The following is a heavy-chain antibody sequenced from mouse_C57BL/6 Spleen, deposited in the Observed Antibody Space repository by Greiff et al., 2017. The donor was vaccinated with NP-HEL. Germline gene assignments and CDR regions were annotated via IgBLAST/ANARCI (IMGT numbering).Heavy chain of an antibody. Sequence: VKLQQSGAELVRPGASVKLSCKASGYTFTDYYINWVKQRPGQGLEWIARIYPGSGNTYYNEKFKGKATLTAEKSSSTAYMQLSSLTSEDSAVYFCARCNYGSSYGYFDFWGTGTTVTVSS. J-gene: IGHJ1*03. CDR2: IYPGSGNT. V-gene: IGHV1-76*01. D-gene: IGHD1-1*01. CDR3: ARCNYGSSYGYFDF. CDR1: GYTFTDYY.